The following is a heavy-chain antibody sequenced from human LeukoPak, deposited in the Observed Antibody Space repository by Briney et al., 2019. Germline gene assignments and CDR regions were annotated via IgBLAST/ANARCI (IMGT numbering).Heavy chain of an antibody. Sequence: GGSLRLSCAASGFTVSNSYISWVRQAPGKGLEWVSIIYNDGSTYYADSVKGRFTISRDNSQNTLYLQMNSLRGEDTAIYYCARSVVTPSSWFDPWGQGTLVTVSS. D-gene: IGHD4-23*01. CDR1: GFTVSNSY. CDR3: ARSVVTPSSWFDP. V-gene: IGHV3-53*05. CDR2: IYNDGST. J-gene: IGHJ5*02.